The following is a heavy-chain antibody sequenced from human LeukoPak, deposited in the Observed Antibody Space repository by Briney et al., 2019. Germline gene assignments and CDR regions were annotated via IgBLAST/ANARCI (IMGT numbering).Heavy chain of an antibody. CDR2: ISYDGSNK. CDR3: ARALLSHTYDFWSGYSY. CDR1: GFTFSSYA. Sequence: GGSLRLSCAASGFTFSSYAMHWVRQAPGKGLEWVAVISYDGSNKYYADSVKGRFTISRDNSKNTLYLQMNSLRAEDTAVYYCARALLSHTYDFWSGYSYWGQGTLVTASS. V-gene: IGHV3-30*04. D-gene: IGHD3-3*01. J-gene: IGHJ4*02.